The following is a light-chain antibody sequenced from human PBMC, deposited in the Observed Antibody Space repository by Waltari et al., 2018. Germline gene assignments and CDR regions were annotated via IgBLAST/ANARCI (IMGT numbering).Light chain of an antibody. Sequence: ESVLTQSPATLSLSPGERATLSCSASQSVSSYLAWYQQKPGQAPRLLIYDASNRATGIPARFSGSGSGTDFTLTISSLEPEDFAVYYCQQRSNWPPGALTFGGGTKVEIK. V-gene: IGKV3-11*01. CDR3: QQRSNWPPGALT. J-gene: IGKJ4*01. CDR1: QSVSSY. CDR2: DAS.